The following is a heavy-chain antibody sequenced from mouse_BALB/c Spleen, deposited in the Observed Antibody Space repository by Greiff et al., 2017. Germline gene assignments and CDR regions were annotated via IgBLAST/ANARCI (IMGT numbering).Heavy chain of an antibody. V-gene: IGHV5-6*01. D-gene: IGHD2-10*02. CDR3: ARHGQYGKNAMDY. CDR2: ISSGGSYT. Sequence: EVHLVESGGDLVKPGGSLKLSCAASGFTFSSYGMSWVRQTPDKRLEWVATISSGGSYTYYPDSVKGRFTISRDNAKNTLYLQMSSLKSEDTAMYYCARHGQYGKNAMDYWGQGTSVTVSS. J-gene: IGHJ4*01. CDR1: GFTFSSYG.